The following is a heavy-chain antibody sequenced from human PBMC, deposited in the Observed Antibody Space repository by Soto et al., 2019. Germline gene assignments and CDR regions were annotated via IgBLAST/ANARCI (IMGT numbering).Heavy chain of an antibody. Sequence: SGPTLVNPTETLTLTCTVSGFSLSNARMGVSWIRQPPGKALEWLAHIFSNDEKSYSTSLKSRLTISKGTSKSQVVLTMTNMDPVDTATYYCAGILTTRYCRRTSCYSPILYMAVWGKGTTVTVSS. CDR3: AGILTTRYCRRTSCYSPILYMAV. V-gene: IGHV2-26*01. CDR1: GFSLSNARMG. D-gene: IGHD2-2*01. J-gene: IGHJ6*03. CDR2: IFSNDEK.